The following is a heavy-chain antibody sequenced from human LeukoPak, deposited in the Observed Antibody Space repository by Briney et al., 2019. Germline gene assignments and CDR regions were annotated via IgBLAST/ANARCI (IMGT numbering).Heavy chain of an antibody. J-gene: IGHJ4*02. CDR3: ARDGGYTSLDY. CDR1: GFTFSSYS. V-gene: IGHV3-48*04. Sequence: PGGSLRLSCAASGFTFSSYSMNWVRQAPGKGLEWVSYISSSGSTIYYADSVKGRFTISRDNAKNSLYLQMNSLRAEDTAVYYCARDGGYTSLDYWGQGTLVTVSS. D-gene: IGHD6-13*01. CDR2: ISSSGSTI.